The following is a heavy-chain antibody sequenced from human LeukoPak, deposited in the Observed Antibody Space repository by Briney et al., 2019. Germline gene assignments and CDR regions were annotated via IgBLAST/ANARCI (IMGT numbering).Heavy chain of an antibody. CDR1: GFTFVTYA. CDR3: ARGGVSRVAFDV. CDR2: IKEDGSEK. J-gene: IGHJ3*01. Sequence: PGGSLRLSCAASGFTFVTYAMSWVRQAPGKGPEWVANIKEDGSEKSYVDSVKGRFTISRDNAKNSLYLEMDSLRVEDTAVYSCARGGVSRVAFDVWGQGTMVTVSS. V-gene: IGHV3-7*05.